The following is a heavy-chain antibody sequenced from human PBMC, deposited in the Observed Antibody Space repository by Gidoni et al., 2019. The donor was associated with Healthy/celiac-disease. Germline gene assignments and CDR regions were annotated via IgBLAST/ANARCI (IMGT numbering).Heavy chain of an antibody. CDR2: INHSGST. D-gene: IGHD2-15*01. CDR3: ARVVVVVVAASGWFDP. V-gene: IGHV4-34*01. CDR1: GGSFSGYY. J-gene: IGHJ5*02. Sequence: QVQLQQWGAGLLKPSETLSLTCAVYGGSFSGYYWSWIRQPPGKGLEWIGEINHSGSTNYNPSLKSRVTISVDTSKNQFSLKLSSVTAADTAVYYCARVVVVVVAASGWFDPWGQGTLVTVSS.